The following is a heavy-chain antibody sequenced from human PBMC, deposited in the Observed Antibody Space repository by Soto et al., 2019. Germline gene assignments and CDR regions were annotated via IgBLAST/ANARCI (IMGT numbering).Heavy chain of an antibody. Sequence: EVQLVESGGGLVQPGGSLRLSCAASGFTFSRHWMHWVRQTPGKGPVWVSRIRGDGTSVMYADFAEGRFTIARDNAKNTLFLHMNSLRPEDTAVYFCAREIIQEFGTIRWFDPWGPGTLVTVSS. D-gene: IGHD3-10*01. CDR3: AREIIQEFGTIRWFDP. CDR2: IRGDGTSV. J-gene: IGHJ5*02. V-gene: IGHV3-74*03. CDR1: GFTFSRHW.